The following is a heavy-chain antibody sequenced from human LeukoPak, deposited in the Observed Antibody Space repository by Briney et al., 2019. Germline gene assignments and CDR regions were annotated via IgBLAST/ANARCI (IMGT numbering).Heavy chain of an antibody. D-gene: IGHD1/OR15-1a*01. Sequence: GGSLGLSCAAAGFTFSSYSMNWVRQAPGKGLEWVSSISSSSSYIYYADSVKGRFTISRDNAKNSLFLQMNSLRAEDTAVYYCTNFETISATWFEPWGQGTLVTVSS. CDR3: TNFETISATWFEP. CDR1: GFTFSSYS. CDR2: ISSSSSYI. J-gene: IGHJ5*02. V-gene: IGHV3-21*01.